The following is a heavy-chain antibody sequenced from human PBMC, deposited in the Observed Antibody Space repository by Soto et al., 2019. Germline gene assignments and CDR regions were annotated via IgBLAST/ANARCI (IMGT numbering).Heavy chain of an antibody. V-gene: IGHV1-8*01. D-gene: IGHD2-15*01. CDR3: AREADIVVVVAAQTGFDP. CDR1: GYTFTSYD. J-gene: IGHJ5*02. CDR2: MNPNSGNT. Sequence: ASVKVSCKASGYTFTSYDINWVRQATGQGLEWMGWMNPNSGNTGYAQKFQGRVTMTRNTSISTAYMELSSLRSEDTAVYYCAREADIVVVVAAQTGFDPWGQGNLVPVSS.